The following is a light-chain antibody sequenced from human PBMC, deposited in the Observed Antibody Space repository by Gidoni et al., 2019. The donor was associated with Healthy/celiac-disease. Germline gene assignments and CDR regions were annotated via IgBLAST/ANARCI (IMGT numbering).Light chain of an antibody. Sequence: SYELTQPPSVSVSPGQTASITCSGDKLGANYACWYQQKPGQSPVLVIYQDSKRPSGIPERFSGSNSGNTATLTISGTQAMDEADYYCQAWDSSTVVFGGGTKLTGL. CDR2: QDS. CDR3: QAWDSSTVV. J-gene: IGLJ2*01. V-gene: IGLV3-1*01. CDR1: KLGANY.